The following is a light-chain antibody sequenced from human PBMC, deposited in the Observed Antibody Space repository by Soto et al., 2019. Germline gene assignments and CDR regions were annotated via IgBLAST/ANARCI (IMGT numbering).Light chain of an antibody. Sequence: ILMTQSPATLSLSPGERATLSCRASQSVSSNLAWYQQKPGQAPRLLIYDASNRATGIQARFSGSGSGTDFTLTISSLEPEDFAVYYCQPRSNWPTLGQGTRLEIK. J-gene: IGKJ5*01. CDR3: QPRSNWPT. V-gene: IGKV3-11*01. CDR2: DAS. CDR1: QSVSSN.